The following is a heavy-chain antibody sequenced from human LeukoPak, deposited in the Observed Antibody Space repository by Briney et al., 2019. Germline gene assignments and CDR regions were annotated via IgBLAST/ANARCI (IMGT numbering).Heavy chain of an antibody. J-gene: IGHJ5*02. CDR2: IYYSGST. CDR3: ARDPGTANWFDP. D-gene: IGHD1-7*01. CDR1: GGSLSGYN. V-gene: IGHV4-34*01. Sequence: SETLSLTCAVYGGSLSGYNWFWIRQPPGKGLEWIGSIYYSGSTYYNPSLKSRVTISVDTSKNQFSLKLSSVTAADTAVYYCARDPGTANWFDPWGQGTLVTVSS.